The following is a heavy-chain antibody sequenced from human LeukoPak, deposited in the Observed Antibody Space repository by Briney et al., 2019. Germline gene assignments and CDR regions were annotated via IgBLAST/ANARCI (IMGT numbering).Heavy chain of an antibody. D-gene: IGHD1-26*01. J-gene: IGHJ5*02. Sequence: SETLSLTCTVSGGSISSSSYYWGWIRQPPGKGLEWIGSIYYSGSTNYNPSLKSRVSISVDTSKNQFSLKLSSVTAADTAVYYCARVIVVAATRDWFDPWGQGTLVTVSS. CDR1: GGSISSSSYY. CDR3: ARVIVVAATRDWFDP. CDR2: IYYSGST. V-gene: IGHV4-39*07.